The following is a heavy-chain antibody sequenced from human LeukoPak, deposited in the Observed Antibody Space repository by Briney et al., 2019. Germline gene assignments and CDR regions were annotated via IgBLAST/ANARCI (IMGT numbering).Heavy chain of an antibody. CDR1: GGSISSGSYY. J-gene: IGHJ6*03. CDR2: IYTSGST. Sequence: KPSETLSLTCTVSGGSISSGSYYWSWIRQPAGKGLEWIGRIYTSGSTNYNPSLKSRVTISVDTSKNQFSLKLSSVTAADTAVYYCARDRGYGGNTYYYYMDVWGKGTTVTVFS. V-gene: IGHV4-61*02. D-gene: IGHD4-23*01. CDR3: ARDRGYGGNTYYYYMDV.